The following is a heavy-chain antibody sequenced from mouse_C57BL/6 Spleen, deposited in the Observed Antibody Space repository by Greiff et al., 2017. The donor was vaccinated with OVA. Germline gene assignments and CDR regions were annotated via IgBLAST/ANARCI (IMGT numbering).Heavy chain of an antibody. D-gene: IGHD2-4*01. J-gene: IGHJ1*03. V-gene: IGHV2-2*01. Sequence: VQRVESGPGLVQPSQSLSITCTVSGFSLTSYGVHWVRQSPGKGLEWLGVIWSGGSTDYNAAFISRLSISKDNSKSQVFFKMNSLQADDTAIYYCARIFDYDVDWYFDVWGTGTTVTVSS. CDR1: GFSLTSYG. CDR2: IWSGGST. CDR3: ARIFDYDVDWYFDV.